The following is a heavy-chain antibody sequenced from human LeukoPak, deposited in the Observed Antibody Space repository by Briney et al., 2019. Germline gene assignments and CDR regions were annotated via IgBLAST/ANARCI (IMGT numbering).Heavy chain of an antibody. V-gene: IGHV4-4*02. J-gene: IGHJ4*02. CDR2: ISLTGQT. Sequence: SETLSLTCGVSGGSISSTNWWSWVRQPPGQGLEWIGEISLTGQTNYNPSLNGRVTMSLDESRNQLSLKLTSVTAADTAVYYCARQGVATAIDYWGQGTLVTVSS. CDR3: ARQGVATAIDY. D-gene: IGHD2-21*02. CDR1: GGSISSTNW.